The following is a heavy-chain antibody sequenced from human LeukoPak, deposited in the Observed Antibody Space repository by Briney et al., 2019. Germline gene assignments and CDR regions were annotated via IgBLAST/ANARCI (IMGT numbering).Heavy chain of an antibody. J-gene: IGHJ6*02. CDR2: ISSSSSYI. CDR1: GFTFSSYS. Sequence: PGGSLRLSCAASGFTFSSYSMNWVRQAPGKGLEWVSSISSSSSYIYYADSVKGRFTISRDNAKNSLYLQMNSLRAEDTAVYYCARDRTDYYYGMDVWGQGTTVTVSS. CDR3: ARDRTDYYYGMDV. V-gene: IGHV3-21*01.